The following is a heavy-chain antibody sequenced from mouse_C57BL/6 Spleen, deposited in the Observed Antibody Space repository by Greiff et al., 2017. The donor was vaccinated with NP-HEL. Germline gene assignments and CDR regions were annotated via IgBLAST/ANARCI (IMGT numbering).Heavy chain of an antibody. CDR1: GFTFSSYG. Sequence: EVQLQESGGDLVKPGGSLKLSCAASGFTFSSYGMSWVRQTPDKRLEWVATISSGGSYAYYPDSVKGRFTISRDHAKNTRYLQMSSLKSEDTAMYYCATGTGYFDVWGTGTTVTVSS. V-gene: IGHV5-6*01. CDR3: ATGTGYFDV. D-gene: IGHD4-1*01. CDR2: ISSGGSYA. J-gene: IGHJ1*03.